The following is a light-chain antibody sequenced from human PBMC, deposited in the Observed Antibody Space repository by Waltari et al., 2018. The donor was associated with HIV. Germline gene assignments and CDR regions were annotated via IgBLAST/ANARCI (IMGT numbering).Light chain of an antibody. CDR1: SSDIGLYNV. CDR3: CSYAASSTSPMV. V-gene: IGLV2-23*02. CDR2: EVS. Sequence: QSALTQSASVSGSPGQSITLSCTGTSSDIGLYNVVSWYQQHPNIAPKLLIYEVSKRPSGVSARFSASKSGNTASLTISGLQADDEADYYCCSYAASSTSPMVFGTGTKVTVL. J-gene: IGLJ1*01.